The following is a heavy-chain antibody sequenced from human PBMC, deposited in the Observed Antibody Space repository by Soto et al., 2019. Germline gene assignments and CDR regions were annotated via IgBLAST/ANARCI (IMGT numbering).Heavy chain of an antibody. CDR2: ISYDGSNK. Sequence: QVQLVESGGGVVQPGRSLRLSCAASGFTFSSYGMQWVRQAPGKGLEWVAVISYDGSNKYYADSVKGRFTISRDTSKNTLYLQMNSLRAEDTAVYYCAGGFSNYYGMDVWGQGTTVTGSS. J-gene: IGHJ6*02. V-gene: IGHV3-30*03. CDR1: GFTFSSYG. D-gene: IGHD3-3*02. CDR3: AGGFSNYYGMDV.